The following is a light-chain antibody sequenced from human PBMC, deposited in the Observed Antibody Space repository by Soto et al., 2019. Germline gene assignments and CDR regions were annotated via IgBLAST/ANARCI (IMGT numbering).Light chain of an antibody. CDR2: KAS. CDR1: QSISSW. V-gene: IGKV1-5*03. CDR3: QQYNSYLT. J-gene: IGKJ4*01. Sequence: DIQMTQSPSTLSASVGDRVTITCRASQSISSWLAWYQQKPGKAPKLLIYKASSLESGVPSRFSGSGSGTEFTLIISSLQPDDVASYYCQQYNSYLTFGGGTKVEIK.